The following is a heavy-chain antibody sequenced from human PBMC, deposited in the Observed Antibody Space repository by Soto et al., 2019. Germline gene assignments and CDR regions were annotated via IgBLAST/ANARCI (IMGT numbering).Heavy chain of an antibody. Sequence: EVQLLESGGGLVQPGGSLRLSCAASGFTFSSYAISWVRQAPGKGLEWVSAISGSGGSTYYADSVKGRFTISSDNSKNRLDLQMNSLLAEDTAVYYCAKGGRRVGATSFDPWGQGTLVTVSS. D-gene: IGHD1-26*01. V-gene: IGHV3-23*01. CDR2: ISGSGGST. CDR3: AKGGRRVGATSFDP. J-gene: IGHJ5*02. CDR1: GFTFSSYA.